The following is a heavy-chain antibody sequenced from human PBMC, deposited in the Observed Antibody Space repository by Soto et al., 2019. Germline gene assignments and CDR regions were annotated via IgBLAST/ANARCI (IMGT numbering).Heavy chain of an antibody. CDR2: ISDDGYTA. CDR1: GFTFSAYW. CDR3: ARGPSVSSTGTGAH. J-gene: IGHJ4*02. V-gene: IGHV3-74*01. Sequence: GGSLRLSCAVSGFTFSAYWMHWVRQVPGKGLTWVSRISDDGYTATYADSAKGRFIISRDNAKNTLYLEMNTLRADDSGPYYCARGPSVSSTGTGAHWGRGTLVTVSS. D-gene: IGHD1-1*01.